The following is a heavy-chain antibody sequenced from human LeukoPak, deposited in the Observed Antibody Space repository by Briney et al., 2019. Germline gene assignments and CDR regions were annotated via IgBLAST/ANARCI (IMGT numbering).Heavy chain of an antibody. CDR3: ARGGYSSSWYHFDY. J-gene: IGHJ4*02. CDR2: IYSGGTT. V-gene: IGHV3-53*01. D-gene: IGHD6-13*01. CDR1: GFTVSSNC. Sequence: GGSLRLSCAASGFTVSSNCMGWVRQAPGKGLEWVSVIYSGGTTNYADSVKGRFTISRDNSKNTLFLQMNSLRAEDTAVYYCARGGYSSSWYHFDYWGQGTLVTVSS.